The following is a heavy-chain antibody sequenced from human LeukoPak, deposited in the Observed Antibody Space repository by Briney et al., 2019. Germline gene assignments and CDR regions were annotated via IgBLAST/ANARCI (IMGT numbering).Heavy chain of an antibody. V-gene: IGHV3-74*01. CDR1: GFTFSSYW. Sequence: PGGSLRLSCAASGFTFSSYWMHWVRQAPGKGLVWVSRINSDGSSTSYADSVKGRFTISRDNAKNTLYLQMNSLRAEDTAVYYCARVDRYSAFDYWGQGTLVTVSS. D-gene: IGHD5-18*01. CDR3: ARVDRYSAFDY. J-gene: IGHJ4*02. CDR2: INSDGSST.